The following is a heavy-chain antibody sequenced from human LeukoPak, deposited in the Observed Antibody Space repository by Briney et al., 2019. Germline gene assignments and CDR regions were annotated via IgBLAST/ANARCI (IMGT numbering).Heavy chain of an antibody. Sequence: GGSLRLSCAASAFTFSKFAMSWVRQAPGKGLEWVSTITGSGAGSGGSTYYADSVKGRFTISRDNSENTLYLQMNSLRAEDTALYYCAKGLISGTQDYWGQGTLVTVSS. V-gene: IGHV3-23*01. CDR3: AKGLISGTQDY. CDR2: ITGSGAGSGGST. D-gene: IGHD1-7*01. CDR1: AFTFSKFA. J-gene: IGHJ4*02.